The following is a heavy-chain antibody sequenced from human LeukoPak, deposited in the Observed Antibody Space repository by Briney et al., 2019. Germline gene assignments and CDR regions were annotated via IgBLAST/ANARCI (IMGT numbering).Heavy chain of an antibody. V-gene: IGHV3-7*01. CDR2: IKEDGSEK. J-gene: IGHJ4*02. D-gene: IGHD6-13*01. Sequence: GGSLRLSCAASGFTLSAHWMSWVRQAPGKGLEWVSNIKEDGSEKYYVDSVKGRFTISRDNAKKSLYLQMNSLRAEDTAVYYCAPPPTAATGNWGQGTLVTVSS. CDR1: GFTLSAHW. CDR3: APPPTAATGN.